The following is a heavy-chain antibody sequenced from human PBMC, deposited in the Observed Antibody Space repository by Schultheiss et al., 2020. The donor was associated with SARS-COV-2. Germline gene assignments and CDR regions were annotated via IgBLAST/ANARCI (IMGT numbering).Heavy chain of an antibody. CDR2: IYHSGST. CDR1: GGSISSGGYY. J-gene: IGHJ6*03. Sequence: SETLSLTCTVSGGSISSGGYYWSWIRQHPGKGLEWIGSIYHSGSTYYNPSLKSRVTMSVDTSKNQFSLKLSSVTAADTAVYYCARGVVVVPAASYYYYMDVWGTGTTVTVSS. V-gene: IGHV4-39*07. D-gene: IGHD2-2*01. CDR3: ARGVVVVPAASYYYYMDV.